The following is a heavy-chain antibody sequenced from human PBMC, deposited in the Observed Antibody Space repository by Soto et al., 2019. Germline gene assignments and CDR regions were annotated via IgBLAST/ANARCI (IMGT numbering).Heavy chain of an antibody. D-gene: IGHD6-13*01. Sequence: QVQLVESGGGVVQPGRSLRLSCAASGFTFSSYGMHWVRQAPGKGLEWVAVISYDGSNKYYADSVKGRFTISRDNSKNTLYLQMNSLRAEDTAVYYCAKDAGYSSSWRGFDYWGQGTLVTVSS. J-gene: IGHJ4*02. CDR1: GFTFSSYG. CDR3: AKDAGYSSSWRGFDY. V-gene: IGHV3-30*18. CDR2: ISYDGSNK.